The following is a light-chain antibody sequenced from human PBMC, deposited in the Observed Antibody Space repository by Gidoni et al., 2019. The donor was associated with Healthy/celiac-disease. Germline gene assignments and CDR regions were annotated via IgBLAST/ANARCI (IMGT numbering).Light chain of an antibody. Sequence: NFMLTQPHSVSESPGKTGPISCTRSSGSIASNYVQWYQQRPGSSPTTVIYEDNQRPSGVPDRFSGSIDSSSNSASLTISGLKTEDEADYYCQSYDSSNQDVVFGGGTKLTVL. CDR1: SGSIASNY. V-gene: IGLV6-57*01. J-gene: IGLJ2*01. CDR2: EDN. CDR3: QSYDSSNQDVV.